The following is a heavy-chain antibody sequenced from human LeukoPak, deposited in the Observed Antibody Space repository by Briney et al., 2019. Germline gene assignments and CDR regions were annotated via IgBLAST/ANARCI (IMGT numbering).Heavy chain of an antibody. J-gene: IGHJ4*02. CDR1: GFAFSSHF. D-gene: IGHD3-22*01. CDR3: ARGPTYQHSSGHDFDY. CDR2: VSYDGSNQ. Sequence: GKSLRLSCAASGFAFSSHFMHWVRQAPGKGLEWVTSVSYDGSNQYYADSVKGRFTVSKDNSKNTLFLQVNSLRTEDTAVYYCARGPTYQHSSGHDFDYWGQGTLVTVSS. V-gene: IGHV3-30*04.